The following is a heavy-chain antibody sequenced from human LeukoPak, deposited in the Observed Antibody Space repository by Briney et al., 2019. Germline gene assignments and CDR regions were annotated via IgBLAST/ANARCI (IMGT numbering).Heavy chain of an antibody. CDR1: GGTFSSYA. Sequence: ASVKVSCKASGGTFSSYAISWVRQAPGQGLEWMGGIIPIFGTANYAQKFQGRVTITADKSTSTAYMELSSLRSEDTAVYYCARDRSTVTTWIDYWGQGTLVTVSS. D-gene: IGHD4-17*01. V-gene: IGHV1-69*06. CDR3: ARDRSTVTTWIDY. J-gene: IGHJ4*02. CDR2: IIPIFGTA.